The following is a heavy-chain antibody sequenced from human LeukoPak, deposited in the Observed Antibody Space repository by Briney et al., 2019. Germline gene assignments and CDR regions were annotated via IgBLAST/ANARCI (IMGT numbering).Heavy chain of an antibody. J-gene: IGHJ4*02. CDR3: ARIGRDYGDYFDS. V-gene: IGHV3-7*03. D-gene: IGHD4-17*01. CDR2: IKHDGSET. Sequence: GGSLRLSCAASGFTFSTFWMTWLRQAPGKGPEWVANIKHDGSETDYLDSVKGRFTISRDNAKNSLYLQMNNLRPEDTAVYYCARIGRDYGDYFDSWGQGTLVTVSS. CDR1: GFTFSTFW.